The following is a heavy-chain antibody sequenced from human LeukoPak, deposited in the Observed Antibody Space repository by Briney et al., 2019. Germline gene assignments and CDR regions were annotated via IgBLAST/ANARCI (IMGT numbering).Heavy chain of an antibody. Sequence: SETLSLTCAVSGDSISNYYWSWIRQPPGKGLEWIGYIYYSGSTNYNPSLKSRVTIPVDTSKNQFSLKLSSVTAADTAVYYCASSSSYDSSGYYQETNYYYYYMDVWGKGTTVTISS. D-gene: IGHD3-22*01. J-gene: IGHJ6*03. CDR1: GDSISNYY. CDR3: ASSSSYDSSGYYQETNYYYYYMDV. CDR2: IYYSGST. V-gene: IGHV4-59*08.